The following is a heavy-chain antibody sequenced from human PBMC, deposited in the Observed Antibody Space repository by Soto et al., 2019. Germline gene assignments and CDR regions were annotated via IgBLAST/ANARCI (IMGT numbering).Heavy chain of an antibody. CDR3: ARDQDCSGGSSPVDS. CDR2: ISYDGSHK. V-gene: IGHV3-30-3*01. Sequence: QVQLVESGGGVVQPGRSLRLSCAASGFTFSSYAMHWVRQAPGKGLEWVAVISYDGSHKNYAASVKGRFTISRDNSTNTLYLRMTSLRAEHTAVYYCARDQDCSGGSSPVDSWGKGTLVTVSS. J-gene: IGHJ4*02. D-gene: IGHD2-15*01. CDR1: GFTFSSYA.